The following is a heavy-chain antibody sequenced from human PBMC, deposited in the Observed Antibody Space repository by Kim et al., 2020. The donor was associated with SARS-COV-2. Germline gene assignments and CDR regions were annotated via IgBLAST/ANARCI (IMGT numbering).Heavy chain of an antibody. Sequence: ADSVKGRLTISRGNSKNRLYMQMNSLRAEDTAVYYCAKSGTGTTISGFDYWGQGTLVTVSS. CDR3: AKSGTGTTISGFDY. J-gene: IGHJ4*02. D-gene: IGHD1-1*01. V-gene: IGHV3-23*01.